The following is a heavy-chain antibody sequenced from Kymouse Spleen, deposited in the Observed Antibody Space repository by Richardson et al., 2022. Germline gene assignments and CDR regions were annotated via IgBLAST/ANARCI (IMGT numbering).Heavy chain of an antibody. Sequence: EVQLVESGGGLVKPGGSLRLSCAASGFTFSSYSMNWVRQAPGKGLEWVSSISSSSSYIYYADSVKGRFTISRDNAKNSLYLQMNSLRAEDTAVYYCAREGIVLMVYVFDYWGQGTLVTVSS. CDR1: GFTFSSYS. D-gene: IGHD2-8*01. CDR3: AREGIVLMVYVFDY. V-gene: IGHV3-21*03. CDR2: ISSSSSYI. J-gene: IGHJ4*02.